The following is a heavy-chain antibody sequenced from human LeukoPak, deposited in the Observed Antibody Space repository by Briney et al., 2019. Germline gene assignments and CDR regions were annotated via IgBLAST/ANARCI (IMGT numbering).Heavy chain of an antibody. V-gene: IGHV4-31*03. Sequence: SQTLSLTCTVSGGSISSGGYYWSWIRQHPGKGLEWTGYIYYSGSTYYNPSLKSRVTISVDTSKNQFSLKLSSVTAADTAVYYCARSHMYYYDSSGYYFAESPSLPKYAFDIWGQGTMVTVSS. J-gene: IGHJ3*02. D-gene: IGHD3-22*01. CDR1: GGSISSGGYY. CDR2: IYYSGST. CDR3: ARSHMYYYDSSGYYFAESPSLPKYAFDI.